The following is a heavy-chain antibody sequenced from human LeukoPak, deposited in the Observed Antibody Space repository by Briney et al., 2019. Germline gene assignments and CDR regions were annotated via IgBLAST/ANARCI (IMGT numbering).Heavy chain of an antibody. CDR2: INTSGST. Sequence: SETLSLTCTVSGGSISSYYWSWIRQPAKKGLEWLGRINTSGSTNYIPSPKSRITMSVDTSKNQFSLKLTSVTAADTAVYYCARGPSFSGYDPPGDYWGQGTLVTVSS. D-gene: IGHD5-12*01. J-gene: IGHJ4*02. CDR3: ARGPSFSGYDPPGDY. CDR1: GGSISSYY. V-gene: IGHV4-4*07.